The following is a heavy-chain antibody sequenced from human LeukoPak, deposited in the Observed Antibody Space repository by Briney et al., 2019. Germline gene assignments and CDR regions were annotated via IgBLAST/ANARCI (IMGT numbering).Heavy chain of an antibody. J-gene: IGHJ4*02. CDR2: ISGSGGST. Sequence: GGSLRLSCAASGFTFSSYAMSWVRQAPGKGLEWVSAISGSGGSTYYADSVKGRFTISRDNSKNALYLQMNSLRAEDTAVYYCAKGSGWLTTVTPFDYWGQGTLVTVSS. CDR3: AKGSGWLTTVTPFDY. D-gene: IGHD4-17*01. V-gene: IGHV3-23*01. CDR1: GFTFSSYA.